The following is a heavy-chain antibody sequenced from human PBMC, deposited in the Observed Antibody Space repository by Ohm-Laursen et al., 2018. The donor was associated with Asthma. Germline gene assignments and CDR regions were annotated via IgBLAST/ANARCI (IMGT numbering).Heavy chain of an antibody. D-gene: IGHD3-3*01. CDR3: AKDFDGRFLEGAMDV. CDR2: ISGRGGST. J-gene: IGHJ6*02. Sequence: SLRLSCAASGFTFSSYAMSWVRQAPAKGLEWVSAISGRGGSTHFADSVKGRFTISRDNAKNTLYLQMNSLRAEDTAVYYCAKDFDGRFLEGAMDVWGQGTTVTVSS. CDR1: GFTFSSYA. V-gene: IGHV3-23*01.